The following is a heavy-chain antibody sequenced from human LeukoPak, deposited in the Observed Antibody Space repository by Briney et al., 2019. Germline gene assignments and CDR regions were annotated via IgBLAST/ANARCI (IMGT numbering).Heavy chain of an antibody. J-gene: IGHJ6*02. D-gene: IGHD4-23*01. CDR2: ICYSGST. CDR1: GGSISSYY. Sequence: SETLSLTCTVSGGSISSYYWSWIRQPPGKGLEWIGYICYSGSTNYNPSLKSRVTISVDTSKNQFSLKLSSVTAADTAVYYCARVYGGDYYGMDVWGQGTTVTVSS. V-gene: IGHV4-59*01. CDR3: ARVYGGDYYGMDV.